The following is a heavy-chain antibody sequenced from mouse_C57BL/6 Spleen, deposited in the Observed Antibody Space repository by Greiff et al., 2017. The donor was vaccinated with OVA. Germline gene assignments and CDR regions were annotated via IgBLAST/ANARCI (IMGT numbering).Heavy chain of an antibody. D-gene: IGHD2-5*01. V-gene: IGHV5-4*03. CDR2: ISDGGSYT. J-gene: IGHJ4*01. CDR3: ARVTSYYSNYGCAMDY. CDR1: GFTFSSYA. Sequence: DVKLVESGGGLVKPGGSLKLSCAASGFTFSSYAMSWVRQTPEKRLEWVATISDGGSYTYYPDNVKGRFTISRDNAKNNLYLQMSPLKSEDTAMYYCARVTSYYSNYGCAMDYWGQGTSVTVSS.